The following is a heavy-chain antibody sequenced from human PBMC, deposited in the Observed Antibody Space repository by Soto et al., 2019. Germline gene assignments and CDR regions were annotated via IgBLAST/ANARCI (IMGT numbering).Heavy chain of an antibody. Sequence: QVQLVQSGAEVKRPGASVKVSCKASGYTFTTYYMHWVRQAPGQGLEWLGIINPNGGSTTYAQKFQGSGTMTRDTSTSTVYLELSSLRSEDTAAYYCARAGYCSGGTCFHGNCDYWGQGTLVTVSA. J-gene: IGHJ4*02. CDR3: ARAGYCSGGTCFHGNCDY. D-gene: IGHD2-15*01. CDR1: GYTFTTYY. CDR2: INPNGGST. V-gene: IGHV1-46*01.